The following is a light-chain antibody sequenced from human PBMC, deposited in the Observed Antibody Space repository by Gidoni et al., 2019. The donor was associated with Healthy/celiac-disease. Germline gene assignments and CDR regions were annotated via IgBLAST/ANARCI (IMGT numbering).Light chain of an antibody. CDR3: MQALQTPL. J-gene: IGKJ4*01. CDR2: LGS. CDR1: QSLLHSNGYNY. Sequence: DIVMTQSPLTLPVTPGEPASISCSSSQSLLHSNGYNYLDWYLQQPGQSPQLLIYLGSNRAAGVPDRFSGSGSGTDFTLKISRVEAEDVGVYYCMQALQTPLFGGGTKVEIK. V-gene: IGKV2-28*01.